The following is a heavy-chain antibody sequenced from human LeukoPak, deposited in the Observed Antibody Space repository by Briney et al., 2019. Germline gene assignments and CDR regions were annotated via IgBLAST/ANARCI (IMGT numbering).Heavy chain of an antibody. CDR2: INPNSGGT. Sequence: ASVKVSCKASGYTFTGYYMHWVRQAPGQGLEWMGWINPNSGGTNYAQKFQGRVTMTRDTSISTAYMELSRLRSDDTAVYYCARVSPLLSLTEAFDIWGQGTMVTVSS. D-gene: IGHD3-10*01. V-gene: IGHV1-2*02. CDR1: GYTFTGYY. J-gene: IGHJ3*02. CDR3: ARVSPLLSLTEAFDI.